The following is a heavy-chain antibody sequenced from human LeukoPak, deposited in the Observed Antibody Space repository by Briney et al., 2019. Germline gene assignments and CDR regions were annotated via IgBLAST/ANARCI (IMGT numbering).Heavy chain of an antibody. V-gene: IGHV4-4*07. D-gene: IGHD3-10*01. CDR1: GASISSFF. CDR3: ARSPRRPHFYSSGSYYYYFDY. CDR2: IYSSGST. J-gene: IGHJ4*02. Sequence: SETLSLTCTVSGASISSFFWTWIRQPAGKGLEWIGRIYSSGSTNYNPSLRSRVTMSVDTSKNQFFLKLSSVTAADTAVYYCARSPRRPHFYSSGSYYYYFDYWGQGTLVTVSS.